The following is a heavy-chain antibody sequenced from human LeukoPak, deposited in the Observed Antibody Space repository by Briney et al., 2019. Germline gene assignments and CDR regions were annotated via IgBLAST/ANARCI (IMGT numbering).Heavy chain of an antibody. Sequence: ASVKVSFKAFGYNFTVYYMHWVRQAPGQGLEWMGWINLYSGGTHYAQKFQGRVTMTMDTSINAAYMELSRLGSDDTAVYYCARVAGGDWYYFDFWGQGSLVTVSS. J-gene: IGHJ4*02. CDR3: ARVAGGDWYYFDF. CDR2: INLYSGGT. V-gene: IGHV1-2*02. CDR1: GYNFTVYY. D-gene: IGHD2-21*02.